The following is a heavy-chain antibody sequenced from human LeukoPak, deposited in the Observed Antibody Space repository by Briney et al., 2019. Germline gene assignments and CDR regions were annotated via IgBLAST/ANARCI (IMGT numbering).Heavy chain of an antibody. Sequence: SQTLSLTCTVSGGSLSSGGYYWGWIRQHPGKGLEWIGYIYYSGSTYYNPSLKSRVTISVDTSKNQFSLKLSSVTAADTAVYYCARGVDLWFGEFYYFDYWGQGTLVTVSS. CDR2: IYYSGST. D-gene: IGHD3-10*01. J-gene: IGHJ4*02. V-gene: IGHV4-31*03. CDR3: ARGVDLWFGEFYYFDY. CDR1: GGSLSSGGYY.